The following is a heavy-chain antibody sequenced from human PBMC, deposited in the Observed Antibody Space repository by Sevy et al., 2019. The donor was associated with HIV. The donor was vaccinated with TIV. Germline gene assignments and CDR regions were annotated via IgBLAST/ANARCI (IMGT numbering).Heavy chain of an antibody. D-gene: IGHD2-15*01. J-gene: IGHJ6*04. CDR2: IKEDGSEK. Sequence: GGSLRLSCAASGFTFSSYWMSWVRQAPGKGLEWVAKIKEDGSEKQCVDSVKGRFTISRDNAKNSLYLQMNSLRAEDTAVYYCARGSILTDVWGKGTTVTVSS. CDR3: ARGSILTDV. CDR1: GFTFSSYW. V-gene: IGHV3-7*01.